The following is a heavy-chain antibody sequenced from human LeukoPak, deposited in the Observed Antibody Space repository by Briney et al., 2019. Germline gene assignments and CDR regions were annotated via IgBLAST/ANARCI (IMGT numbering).Heavy chain of an antibody. CDR1: GFTFSSYA. J-gene: IGHJ6*02. V-gene: IGHV3-30-3*01. CDR3: ARETLASGDYFYYYGMDV. Sequence: GRSLRLSCAASGFTFSSYAMHWVRQAPGKGLEWVAVISYDGSNKYYADSVKGRFTISRDNSKNTLYLQMNSLRAEDTAVYYCARETLASGDYFYYYGMDVWGQGTTVTVSS. D-gene: IGHD2-21*02. CDR2: ISYDGSNK.